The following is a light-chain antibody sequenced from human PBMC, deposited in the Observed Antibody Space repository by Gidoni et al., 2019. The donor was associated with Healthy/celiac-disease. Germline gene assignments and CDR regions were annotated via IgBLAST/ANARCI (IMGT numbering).Light chain of an antibody. V-gene: IGKV1-33*01. J-gene: IGKJ2*01. CDR3: QQYDNLPS. CDR2: DAS. Sequence: DIQMTQSPSSLSASVGDRVTITCQASQVISNYLNWYQQKPGKAPKLLIYDASNLETGAPSRFSGSGSGTDFTFTISSLQPEDIATHYCQQYDNLPSFGQXTKLEIK. CDR1: QVISNY.